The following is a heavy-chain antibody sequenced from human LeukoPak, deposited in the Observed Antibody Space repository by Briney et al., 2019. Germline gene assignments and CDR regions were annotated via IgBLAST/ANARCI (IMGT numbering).Heavy chain of an antibody. CDR1: DDSISSTNYH. J-gene: IGHJ5*02. Sequence: SETLSLTCTVSDDSISSTNYHWGWIRQPPGKGLEWIGRIYFSGNTYYNPSLKSRVTISVDTSKNQFTLNLNSVTAADTAVYYCARPTGLEPPGPYRGFDPWGQGMLVTISS. CDR3: ARPTGLEPPGPYRGFDP. D-gene: IGHD1-1*01. V-gene: IGHV4-39*01. CDR2: IYFSGNT.